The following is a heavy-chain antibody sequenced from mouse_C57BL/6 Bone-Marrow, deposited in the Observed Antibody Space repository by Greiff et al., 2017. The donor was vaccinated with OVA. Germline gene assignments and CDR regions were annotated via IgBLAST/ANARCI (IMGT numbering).Heavy chain of an antibody. CDR3: ARHWDYGSFFDY. CDR2: ISSGGSYT. D-gene: IGHD1-1*01. CDR1: GFTFSSYG. J-gene: IGHJ2*01. V-gene: IGHV5-6*01. Sequence: EVQLQESGGDLVKPGGSLKLSCAASGFTFSSYGMSWVRQTPDKRLEWVATISSGGSYTYYPDTVTGRFTISRDNAKNTLYLQMSSLKSEDTAMYYCARHWDYGSFFDYWGQGTTLTVSS.